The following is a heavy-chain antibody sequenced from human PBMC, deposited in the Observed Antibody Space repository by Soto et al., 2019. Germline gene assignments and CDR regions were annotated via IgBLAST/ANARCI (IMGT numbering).Heavy chain of an antibody. CDR3: ARLITMVRGVYYYYYYMDV. V-gene: IGHV1-8*01. Sequence: QVQLVQSGAEVKKPGASVKVSCKASGYTFTSYDINWVRQATGQGLEWMGWMNPNSGNTGYAQKCQGRVTMTRNTSISTAYMELSSLRSEDTAVYYCARLITMVRGVYYYYYYMDVWGKGTTVTVSS. J-gene: IGHJ6*03. CDR1: GYTFTSYD. CDR2: MNPNSGNT. D-gene: IGHD3-10*01.